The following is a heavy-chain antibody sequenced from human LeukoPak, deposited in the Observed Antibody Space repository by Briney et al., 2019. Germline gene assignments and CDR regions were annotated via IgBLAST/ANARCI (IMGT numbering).Heavy chain of an antibody. V-gene: IGHV3-48*03. CDR3: ARRRTAMEFDY. CDR2: ISSSSSTI. CDR1: GFTFSSYE. J-gene: IGHJ4*02. D-gene: IGHD5-18*01. Sequence: WGSLTLSCAASGFTFSSYEMNWVRQAPGKGLEWVSYISSSSSTIYYADSVKGRFTISKDNAKNSLYLQMHSLRAEDTAVYYCARRRTAMEFDYWGQGTLVTVSS.